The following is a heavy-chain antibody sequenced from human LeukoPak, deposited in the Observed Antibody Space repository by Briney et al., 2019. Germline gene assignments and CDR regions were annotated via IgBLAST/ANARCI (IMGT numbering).Heavy chain of an antibody. CDR3: TKDINGVEDRTPRSYGLDV. J-gene: IGHJ6*02. V-gene: IGHV3-9*01. CDR1: GFTFGHYD. CDR2: ISWNSGSK. Sequence: GGSLRLSCAASGFTFGHYDMHWVRQAPGKGLEWVAGISWNSGSKGYADSVRGRFTISRDNAKNSLYLEMNSLRAEDTALYYCTKDINGVEDRTPRSYGLDVWGQGTTVTVSS. D-gene: IGHD2-8*01.